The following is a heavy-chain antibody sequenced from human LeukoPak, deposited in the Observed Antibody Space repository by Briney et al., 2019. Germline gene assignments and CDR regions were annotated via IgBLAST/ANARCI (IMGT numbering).Heavy chain of an antibody. CDR3: ARYNFFGGTPFDC. D-gene: IGHD5-24*01. V-gene: IGHV3-66*01. Sequence: PGGSLRLSCAASGITVSSNYMSWVRQAPGKGLEWVSVIYSGGNTYYADSAKGRFTISRDNSKHTLYLQMNSLRAEDTAVYYCARYNFFGGTPFDCWGQGTLVTVSS. CDR2: IYSGGNT. J-gene: IGHJ4*02. CDR1: GITVSSNY.